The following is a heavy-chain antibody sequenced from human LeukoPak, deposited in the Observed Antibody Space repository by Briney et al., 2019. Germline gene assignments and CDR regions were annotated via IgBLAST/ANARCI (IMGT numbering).Heavy chain of an antibody. Sequence: ASVKVSCKAPGYTFTSYDINWVRQATGQGLEWMGWMNPNSGNTGYAQKFQGRVTMTRNTSISTAYMELSSLRSEDTAVYYCARETYYDFWSGYYAIDYWGQGTLVTVSS. CDR1: GYTFTSYD. V-gene: IGHV1-8*01. D-gene: IGHD3-3*01. J-gene: IGHJ4*02. CDR3: ARETYYDFWSGYYAIDY. CDR2: MNPNSGNT.